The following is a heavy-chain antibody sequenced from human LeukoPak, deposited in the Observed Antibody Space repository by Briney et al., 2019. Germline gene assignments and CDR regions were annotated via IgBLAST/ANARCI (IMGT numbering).Heavy chain of an antibody. Sequence: SVKVSCKASGGTFSSYAISWVRQAPGQGLEWMGRIIPILGIANYAQKFQGRVTITADKSTSTAYMELSSLRSEDTAVYYCAFGAYDGSGYYGYWGQGTLVTVSS. D-gene: IGHD3-22*01. J-gene: IGHJ4*02. V-gene: IGHV1-69*04. CDR2: IIPILGIA. CDR1: GGTFSSYA. CDR3: AFGAYDGSGYYGY.